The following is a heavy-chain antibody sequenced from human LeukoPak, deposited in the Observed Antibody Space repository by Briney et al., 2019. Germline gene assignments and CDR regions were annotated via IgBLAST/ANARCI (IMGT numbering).Heavy chain of an antibody. CDR3: ARAEYSSSSNYYFDY. CDR1: GGSISSSSYH. D-gene: IGHD6-6*01. Sequence: SETLSLTCTVSGGSISSSSYHWGWIRQPPGQGLEWIGSIYYSGSTYYNPSLKSRVTISVDTSKNQFSLKLSSVTAAETAVYYCARAEYSSSSNYYFDYWGQGTLVTVSS. J-gene: IGHJ4*02. V-gene: IGHV4-39*07. CDR2: IYYSGST.